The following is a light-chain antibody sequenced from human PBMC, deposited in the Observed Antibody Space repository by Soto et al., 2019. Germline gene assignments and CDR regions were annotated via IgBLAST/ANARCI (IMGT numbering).Light chain of an antibody. CDR3: QQSYSTPRT. J-gene: IGKJ5*01. CDR1: QSISSY. Sequence: DIQMTQSPSSLSASVGDRVTITCRASQSISSYLNWYQQKPGKAPKLLIYAASSLQSGVPSRLSGSGSGTDFTLTISSLQPEDFATYYCQQSYSTPRTFGQGTRLE. V-gene: IGKV1-39*01. CDR2: AAS.